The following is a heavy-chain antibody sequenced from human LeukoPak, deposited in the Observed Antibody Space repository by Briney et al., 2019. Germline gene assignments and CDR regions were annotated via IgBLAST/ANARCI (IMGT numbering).Heavy chain of an antibody. D-gene: IGHD1-1*01. Sequence: GGSLTHSCAASQFTLSNARMSWLRQPPGKEREWVGRIKSKADGGTTDYSAHVKGRFVISRDDSKNTLYLQMNSLKTEDTALYYCTTDLTRYDYWGQGTLVTVSS. V-gene: IGHV3-15*01. CDR3: TTDLTRYDY. CDR1: QFTLSNAR. CDR2: IKSKADGGTT. J-gene: IGHJ4*02.